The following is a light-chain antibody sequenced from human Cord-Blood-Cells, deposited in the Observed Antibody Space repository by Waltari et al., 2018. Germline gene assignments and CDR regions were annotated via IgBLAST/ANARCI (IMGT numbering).Light chain of an antibody. J-gene: IGKJ2*03. CDR2: AAS. Sequence: DIQMTQSPSSLSASVGDRVTITCRASQSISSYLNWYQQKPGKDPKLLIYAASSFQSGVPSRFSGSGCGTDFTLTISSLQPEDCATDYCQQSYSTLMYSFGQGTKLEIK. V-gene: IGKV1-39*01. CDR3: QQSYSTLMYS. CDR1: QSISSY.